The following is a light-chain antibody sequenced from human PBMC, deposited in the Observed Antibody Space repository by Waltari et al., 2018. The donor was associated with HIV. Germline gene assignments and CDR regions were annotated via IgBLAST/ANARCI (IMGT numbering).Light chain of an antibody. Sequence: ELVLPQSPATLSLSPGERATLSWGASQTVSTNYFAWYQQKPGLAPRLLIYDASSRAAGVPDRFSGSGSGTDFTLTISRLEPEDFAVYYCHQFGSSTSYTFGQGTKLEIK. CDR3: HQFGSSTSYT. V-gene: IGKV3D-20*01. CDR1: QTVSTNY. J-gene: IGKJ2*01. CDR2: DAS.